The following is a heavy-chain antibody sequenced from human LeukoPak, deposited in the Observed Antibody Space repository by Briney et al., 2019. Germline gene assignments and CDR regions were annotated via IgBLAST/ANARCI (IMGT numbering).Heavy chain of an antibody. CDR3: ARDYFYPMDV. V-gene: IGHV3-7*04. J-gene: IGHJ6*02. CDR2: IKHDGSEK. CDR1: GFTFRIYW. Sequence: GGSLSLSCEASGFTFRIYWMSWVRQAPGKGLEWVANIKHDGSEKYYVDSVKGRFTISRDNAKNSLYLQMNSLRAEDTAVYYCARDYFYPMDVWGQGTTVTVSS.